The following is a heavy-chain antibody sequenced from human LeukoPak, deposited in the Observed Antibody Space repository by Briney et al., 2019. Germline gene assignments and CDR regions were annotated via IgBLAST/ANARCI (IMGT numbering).Heavy chain of an antibody. J-gene: IGHJ5*02. Sequence: SETLSLTCAVYGGSFSGYYWSWIRQPPGKGLEWIGEINHRGSTNYNPSLKSRVTISVDTSKNQFSLKLSSVTAADTAVYYCARGRGWFGELRKRWFDPWGQGTLVTVSS. CDR2: INHRGST. V-gene: IGHV4-34*01. D-gene: IGHD3-10*01. CDR1: GGSFSGYY. CDR3: ARGRGWFGELRKRWFDP.